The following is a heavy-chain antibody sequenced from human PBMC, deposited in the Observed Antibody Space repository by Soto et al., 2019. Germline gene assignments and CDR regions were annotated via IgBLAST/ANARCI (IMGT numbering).Heavy chain of an antibody. CDR1: GFTFVDYA. Sequence: GGPLRPSCKSSGFTFVDYAMSWSRQAPGKGLEWVGFIRSKAYGGTTEYAASVKGRFTISRDDSKSIAYLQMNSLKTEDTAVYYCTRDRGYSSSWFLRGMDVWGQGTTVPVSS. CDR3: TRDRGYSSSWFLRGMDV. D-gene: IGHD6-13*01. CDR2: IRSKAYGGTT. V-gene: IGHV3-49*03. J-gene: IGHJ6*02.